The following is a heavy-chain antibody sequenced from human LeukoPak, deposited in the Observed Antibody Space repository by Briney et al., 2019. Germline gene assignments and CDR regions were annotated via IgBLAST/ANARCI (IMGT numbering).Heavy chain of an antibody. V-gene: IGHV1-2*02. Sequence: ASVKVSCKASGYTFTGYYMHWVRQAPEQGLEWMGWINPNSGGTNYAQKFQGRVTMTRDTSISTAYMELSRLRSDDTAVYYCARDRHLEAATVYWGQGTLVTVSS. CDR3: ARDRHLEAATVY. D-gene: IGHD1-26*01. CDR2: INPNSGGT. J-gene: IGHJ4*02. CDR1: GYTFTGYY.